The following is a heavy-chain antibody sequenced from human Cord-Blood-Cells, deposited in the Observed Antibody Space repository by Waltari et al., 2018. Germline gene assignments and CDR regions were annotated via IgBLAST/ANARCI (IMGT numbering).Heavy chain of an antibody. D-gene: IGHD3-22*01. Sequence: EVQLLESGGGLVQPGGSLRLSCAASGFTFSSYAMSWVRQAPGKGLEWVSAISGSGGSTYYADSVKGRFTISRDNSKNTLYLQMNSLRAEDTAVYYCAKGPGAYDSSGYYFDYWGQGTLVTV. CDR3: AKGPGAYDSSGYYFDY. V-gene: IGHV3-23*01. CDR2: ISGSGGST. CDR1: GFTFSSYA. J-gene: IGHJ4*02.